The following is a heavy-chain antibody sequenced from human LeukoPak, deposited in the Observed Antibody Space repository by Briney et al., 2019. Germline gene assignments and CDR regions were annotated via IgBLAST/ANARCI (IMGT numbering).Heavy chain of an antibody. V-gene: IGHV3-7*01. CDR1: GFTFSSSW. D-gene: IGHD5-24*01. J-gene: IGHJ4*02. CDR2: INEDGSAK. Sequence: GGSLRLSCAASGFTFSSSWMSWVRQAPGKGLEWVANINEDGSAKYYVDSVKGRFTISRDDAKRSLDLQVNSLRAEDTAVYYCTRSRRDGNDYWGQGTLVTVSS. CDR3: TRSRRDGNDY.